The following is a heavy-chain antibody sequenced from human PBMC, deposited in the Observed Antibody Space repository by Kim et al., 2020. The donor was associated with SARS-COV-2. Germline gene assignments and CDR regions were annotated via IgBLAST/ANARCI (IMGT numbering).Heavy chain of an antibody. CDR2: INHSGST. CDR3: ARPYYYGSRNWFDP. J-gene: IGHJ5*02. D-gene: IGHD3-10*01. Sequence: SETLSLTCAVYGGSFSGYYWSWIRQPPGKGLEWIGEINHSGSTNYNPSLKSRVTISVDTSKNQFSLKLSSVTAADTAVYYCARPYYYGSRNWFDPWGQGTLVTVSS. V-gene: IGHV4-34*01. CDR1: GGSFSGYY.